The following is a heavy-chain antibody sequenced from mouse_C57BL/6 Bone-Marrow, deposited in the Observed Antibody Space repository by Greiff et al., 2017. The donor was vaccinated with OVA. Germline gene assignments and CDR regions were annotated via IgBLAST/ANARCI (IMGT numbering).Heavy chain of an antibody. CDR1: GFNIKDDY. V-gene: IGHV14-4*01. CDR2: IDPENGDT. Sequence: VQLKQSGAELVRPGASVKLSCTASGFNIKDDYMHWVKQRPEQGLEWIGWIDPENGDTEYASKFQGKATITADTSSNTAYLQLSSLTSEDTAVYYCTLYGSDWYFDVWGTGTTVTVSS. J-gene: IGHJ1*03. CDR3: TLYGSDWYFDV. D-gene: IGHD1-1*01.